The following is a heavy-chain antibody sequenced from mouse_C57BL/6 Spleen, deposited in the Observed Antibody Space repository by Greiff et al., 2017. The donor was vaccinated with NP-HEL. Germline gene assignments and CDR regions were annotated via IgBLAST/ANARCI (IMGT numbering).Heavy chain of an antibody. CDR1: GYTFTSYW. CDR3: AREGSYYSNFYAMDY. CDR2: IYPGSGST. V-gene: IGHV1-55*01. J-gene: IGHJ4*01. D-gene: IGHD2-5*01. Sequence: QVQLQQPGAELVKPGASVKMSCKASGYTFTSYWITWVKQRPGQGLEWIGDIYPGSGSTNYNEKFKSKATLTVDTSSSTAYMQRRSLTSEDSAVYYCAREGSYYSNFYAMDYWGQGTSVTVSS.